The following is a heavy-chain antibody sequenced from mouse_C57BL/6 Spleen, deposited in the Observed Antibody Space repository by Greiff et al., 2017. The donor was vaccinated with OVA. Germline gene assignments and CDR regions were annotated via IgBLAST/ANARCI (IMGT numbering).Heavy chain of an antibody. CDR2: ISYSGST. CDR3: ARGITTDYFDY. CDR1: GYSITSGYD. Sequence: EVHLVESGPGMVKPSQSLSLTCTVTGYSITSGYDWHWIRHFPGNKLEWMGYISYSGSTNYNPSLKSRISITHDTSKNHFFLKLNSVTTEDTATYYCARGITTDYFDYWGQGTTLTVSS. J-gene: IGHJ2*01. D-gene: IGHD1-1*01. V-gene: IGHV3-1*01.